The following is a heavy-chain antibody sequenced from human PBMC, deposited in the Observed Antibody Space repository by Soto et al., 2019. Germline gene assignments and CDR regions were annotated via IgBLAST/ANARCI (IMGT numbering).Heavy chain of an antibody. CDR3: ARLYDFWSGYYRYYYSMDV. D-gene: IGHD3-3*01. J-gene: IGHJ6*03. CDR1: GYTFTSYG. CDR2: ISAYNGNT. V-gene: IGHV1-18*01. Sequence: ASVKVSCKASGYTFTSYGISWVRQAPGQGLEWMGWISAYNGNTNYAQKLQGRVTMTTDTSTSTAYMELRSLRSDDTAVYYCARLYDFWSGYYRYYYSMDVCGKGTTLTVSS.